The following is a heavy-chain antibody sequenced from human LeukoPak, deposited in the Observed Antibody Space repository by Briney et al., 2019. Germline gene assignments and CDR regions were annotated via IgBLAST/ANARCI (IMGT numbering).Heavy chain of an antibody. CDR1: GYTFTSYG. D-gene: IGHD6-13*01. V-gene: IGHV1-18*01. CDR3: ARAVLDSSSWYWFDP. Sequence: ASVKVSCKASGYTFTSYGISWVRQAPGQGLEWMGWISAYNGNTNYAQKFQGRVTMTRDTSISTAYMELSRLRSDDTAVYYCARAVLDSSSWYWFDPWGQGTLVTVSS. CDR2: ISAYNGNT. J-gene: IGHJ5*02.